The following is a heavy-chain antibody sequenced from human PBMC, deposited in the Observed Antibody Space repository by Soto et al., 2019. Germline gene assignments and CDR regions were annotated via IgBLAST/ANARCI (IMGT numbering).Heavy chain of an antibody. CDR2: ISHSGST. CDR3: ARGGGSYYGLFDY. J-gene: IGHJ4*02. D-gene: IGHD1-26*01. V-gene: IGHV4-4*02. Sequence: QVQLQESGPGLVKPSGTLSLTYAVSGASISSANWWSWVRQPPGKGLEWIGEISHSGSTNYNPSLKSRVSVSVDKSTNQFSLNLASLTAADTAVYYCARGGGSYYGLFDYWGQGSLVTVSS. CDR1: GASISSANW.